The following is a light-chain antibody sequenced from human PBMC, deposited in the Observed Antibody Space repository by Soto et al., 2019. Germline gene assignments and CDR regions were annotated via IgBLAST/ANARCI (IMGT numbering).Light chain of an antibody. J-gene: IGKJ1*01. V-gene: IGKV3-20*01. CDR2: GAS. CDR1: KSVSSSY. Sequence: EIVLTQSPGTLSLSPGERAKLYCRASKSVSSSYLAWYQQKPGQAPRLLIYGASSRATGIPDRFSGSGSGTDFTLTISRLEPEDFAVYYCQQYGSSSWTFGQGTKVDIK. CDR3: QQYGSSSWT.